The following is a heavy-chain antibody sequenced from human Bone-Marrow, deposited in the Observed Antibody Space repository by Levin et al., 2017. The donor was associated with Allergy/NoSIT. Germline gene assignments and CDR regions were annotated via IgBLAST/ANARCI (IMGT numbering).Heavy chain of an antibody. D-gene: IGHD2-2*01. V-gene: IGHV3-74*01. CDR1: GFTFSRYW. Sequence: LSLTCAASGFTFSRYWMHWVRQAPGKGLVWVSRITDDGSNTIYADSVKGRFTISRDNAENTLYLQMNSLRVEDTAVYYCARDKGVPAAMDSWGQGTLVTVSS. CDR3: ARDKGVPAAMDS. J-gene: IGHJ4*02. CDR2: ITDDGSNT.